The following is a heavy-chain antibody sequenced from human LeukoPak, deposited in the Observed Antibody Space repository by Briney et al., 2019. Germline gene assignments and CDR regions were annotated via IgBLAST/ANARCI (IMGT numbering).Heavy chain of an antibody. CDR3: ARARLSFTISGTYYYYGMDV. V-gene: IGHV3-66*01. CDR2: IYSGGST. D-gene: IGHD3-9*01. J-gene: IGHJ6*02. CDR1: GFTVSSNY. Sequence: GGSLRLSCAASGFTVSSNYMSWVRQAPGKGLGWVSVIYSGGSTYYADSVKSRFTISRDNSKNTLYLQMNSLRAEDTAVYYCARARLSFTISGTYYYYGMDVWGQGTTVTVSS.